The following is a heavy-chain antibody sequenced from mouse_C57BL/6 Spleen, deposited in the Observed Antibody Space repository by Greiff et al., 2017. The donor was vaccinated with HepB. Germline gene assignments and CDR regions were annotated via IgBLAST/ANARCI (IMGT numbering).Heavy chain of an antibody. CDR2: IHPSDSDT. J-gene: IGHJ4*01. V-gene: IGHV1-74*01. CDR3: ATYGAYYYAMDY. CDR1: GYTFTSYW. D-gene: IGHD1-1*02. Sequence: QVQLKQPGAELVKPGASVKVSCKASGYTFTSYWMHWVKQRPGQGLEWIGRIHPSDSDTNYNQKFKGKATLTVDKSSSTAYMQLSSLTSEDSAVYYCATYGAYYYAMDYWGQGTSVTVSS.